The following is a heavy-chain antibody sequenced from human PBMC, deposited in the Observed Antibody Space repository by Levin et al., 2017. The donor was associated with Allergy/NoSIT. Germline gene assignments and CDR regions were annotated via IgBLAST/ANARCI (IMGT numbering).Heavy chain of an antibody. CDR1: GDSVSSNSGV. CDR3: ARGTRVTGNAFDI. CDR2: TYYRSKWFN. D-gene: IGHD2-21*02. Sequence: SETLSLTCAISGDSVSSNSGVWSWIRQSPSRGLEWLGRTYYRSKWFNEYAEFVKSRITINPDTSKNQFSLQLNSVTPEDTAVYYCARGTRVTGNAFDIWGQGTMVTVSS. J-gene: IGHJ3*02. V-gene: IGHV6-1*01.